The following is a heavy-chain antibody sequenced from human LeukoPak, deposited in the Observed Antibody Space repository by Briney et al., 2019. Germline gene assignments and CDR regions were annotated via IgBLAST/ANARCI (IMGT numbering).Heavy chain of an antibody. CDR2: ISSSSSYI. D-gene: IGHD2-15*01. V-gene: IGHV3-21*01. CDR1: GFTFSSYS. J-gene: IGHJ6*02. Sequence: GGSLRLSCAASGFTFSSYSMNWVRQAPGKGLEWVSSISSSSSYIYYADSVKGRFTISRDNAKNSLYLQMNSLRAEDTAVYYCARGGYSVYYYYGMDVWGQGTTVTVS. CDR3: ARGGYSVYYYYGMDV.